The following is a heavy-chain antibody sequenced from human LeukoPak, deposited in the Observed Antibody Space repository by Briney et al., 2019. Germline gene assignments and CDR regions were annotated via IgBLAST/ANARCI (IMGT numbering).Heavy chain of an antibody. V-gene: IGHV1-24*01. CDR3: ATGPSGYSSGWYVDY. Sequence: APVKVSCKVSGYTLTELSMHWVRQAPGKGLEWMGGFDPEDGETIYAQKFQGRVTMTEDTSTDTAYMELSSLRSEDTAVYYCATGPSGYSSGWYVDYWGQGTLVTVSS. CDR1: GYTLTELS. J-gene: IGHJ4*02. CDR2: FDPEDGET. D-gene: IGHD6-19*01.